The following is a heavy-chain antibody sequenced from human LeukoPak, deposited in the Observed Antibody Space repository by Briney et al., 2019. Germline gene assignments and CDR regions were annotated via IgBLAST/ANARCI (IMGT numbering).Heavy chain of an antibody. CDR3: ATNFWSGYWFGY. V-gene: IGHV3-23*01. CDR1: GFTFSSYA. D-gene: IGHD3-3*01. J-gene: IGHJ4*02. CDR2: ISGAGDSR. Sequence: GGSLRLSCAASGFTFSSYAMNWVRQAPGKGLEWVSAISGAGDSRHYANSVKGRFTISRDNSKNTLYLQMNSLRAEDTAVYYCATNFWSGYWFGYWGQGTLVTVSS.